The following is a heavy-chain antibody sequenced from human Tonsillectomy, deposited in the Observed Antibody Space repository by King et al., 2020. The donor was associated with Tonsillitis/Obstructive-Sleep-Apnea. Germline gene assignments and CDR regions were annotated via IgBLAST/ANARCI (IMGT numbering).Heavy chain of an antibody. D-gene: IGHD2-15*01. Sequence: QLVQSGAEVKKPGSSVKVSCKASGGTFSSYAISWVRQAPGQGLEWMGGIIPILGIANYAQKFQGRVTITADKSTSTAYMELSSLRSEDTAVYYFARASEGGYCSGGSCYSWYYFDYWGQGTLVTVSS. CDR2: IIPILGIA. V-gene: IGHV1-69*10. CDR3: ARASEGGYCSGGSCYSWYYFDY. CDR1: GGTFSSYA. J-gene: IGHJ4*02.